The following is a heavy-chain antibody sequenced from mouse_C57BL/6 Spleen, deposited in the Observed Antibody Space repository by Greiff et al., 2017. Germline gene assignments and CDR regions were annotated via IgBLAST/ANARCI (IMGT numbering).Heavy chain of an antibody. Sequence: DVMLVESGGGLVKPGGSLKLSCAASGFTFSDYGMHWVRQAPEKGLEWVAYISSGSSTIYYADTVKGRFTISRDNAKNTLFLQMTSLRSEDKAMYYCARLRDYAMDYWGQGTSVTVSS. J-gene: IGHJ4*01. CDR1: GFTFSDYG. V-gene: IGHV5-17*01. CDR3: ARLRDYAMDY. CDR2: ISSGSSTI.